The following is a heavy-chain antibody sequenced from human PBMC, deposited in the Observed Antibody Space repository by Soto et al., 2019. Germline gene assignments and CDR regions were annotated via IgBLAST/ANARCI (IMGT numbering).Heavy chain of an antibody. Sequence: QDQLVQSGAEVKKPGASVTVSCKASGYSFTNSGMSWVRQAPGQGLEGMGWIRGSNGDTHQAPNFQGRATITTDTLTNTAYMQLRSLRSDDTAVYYCARCYCSVGSFFSCWHFDLWGRGSLVTVSS. V-gene: IGHV1-18*01. D-gene: IGHD2-15*01. J-gene: IGHJ2*01. CDR3: ARCYCSVGSFFSCWHFDL. CDR2: IRGSNGDT. CDR1: GYSFTNSG.